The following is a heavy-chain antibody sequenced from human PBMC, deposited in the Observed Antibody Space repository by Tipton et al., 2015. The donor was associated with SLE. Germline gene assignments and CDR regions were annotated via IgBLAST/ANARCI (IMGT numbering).Heavy chain of an antibody. CDR3: AQAHLWGSYRYASDI. J-gene: IGHJ3*02. CDR2: IYYGGGT. CDR1: GDSISNGDDY. Sequence: TLSLTCTVSGDSISNGDDYWSWIRQPPGKGLEWIGNIYYGGGTYYNPSLESRVTISLDTSKNQFSLELSSVTAADTAVYYCAQAHLWGSYRYASDIWGQGTMVTVSS. V-gene: IGHV4-30-4*08. D-gene: IGHD3-16*02.